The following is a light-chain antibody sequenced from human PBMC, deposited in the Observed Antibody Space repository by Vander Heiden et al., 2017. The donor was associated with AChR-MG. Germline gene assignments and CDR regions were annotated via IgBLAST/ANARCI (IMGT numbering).Light chain of an antibody. Sequence: VMTQSPATLSVSPGERATLSCTASENVDSNLAWHQQKPGQAPRLLIFGASTRATGIPARFSGSGSGTEFTLTISSRQSADFAIYYCQQYNYWPLYTFGQGTKLEIK. CDR1: ENVDSN. CDR3: QQYNYWPLYT. V-gene: IGKV3-15*01. J-gene: IGKJ2*01. CDR2: GAS.